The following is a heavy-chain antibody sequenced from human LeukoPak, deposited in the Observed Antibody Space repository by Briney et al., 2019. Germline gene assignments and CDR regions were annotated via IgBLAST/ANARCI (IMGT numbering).Heavy chain of an antibody. CDR1: GFTFSSYG. Sequence: GGSLRLSCAASGFTFSSYGMNWVRQAPGKGLEWVSAISGSGGSTYYADSVKGRFTISRDNSKNTLYLQMNSLRAEDTAVYYCAKTGYDYIWGSYRPTFFDYWGQGTLVTVSS. D-gene: IGHD3-16*02. CDR2: ISGSGGST. CDR3: AKTGYDYIWGSYRPTFFDY. J-gene: IGHJ4*02. V-gene: IGHV3-23*01.